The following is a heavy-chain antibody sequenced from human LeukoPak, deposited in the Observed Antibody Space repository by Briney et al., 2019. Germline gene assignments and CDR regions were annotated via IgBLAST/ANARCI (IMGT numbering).Heavy chain of an antibody. CDR3: ARSTYYDFWSGYPNWFDP. D-gene: IGHD3-3*01. J-gene: IGHJ5*02. V-gene: IGHV5-51*01. CDR1: GYSFTSYW. Sequence: GESLKISCQGSGYSFTSYWIGRVRQMPGKGLECMGIIDSGDSDTRYSPSFQGQVTISADKSISTAYLQWSSLKASDTAMYYCARSTYYDFWSGYPNWFDPWGQGTLVTVSS. CDR2: IDSGDSDT.